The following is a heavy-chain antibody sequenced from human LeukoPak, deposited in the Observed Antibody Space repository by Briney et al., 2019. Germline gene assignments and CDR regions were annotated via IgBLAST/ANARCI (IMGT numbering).Heavy chain of an antibody. CDR3: ARDQGGNYFN. Sequence: PSGTLSLTCTVSGGSISSSSYYWGWIRQPPGKGLEWIGSIYYSGSTYYNPSLKSRVTISVDTSKNQFSLNLTSVTAADTAVYYCARDQGGNYFNWGQGTLVTVSS. D-gene: IGHD1-7*01. V-gene: IGHV4-39*07. CDR2: IYYSGST. J-gene: IGHJ4*02. CDR1: GGSISSSSYY.